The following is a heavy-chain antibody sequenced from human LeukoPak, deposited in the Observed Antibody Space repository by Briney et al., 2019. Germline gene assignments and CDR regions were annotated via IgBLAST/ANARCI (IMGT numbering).Heavy chain of an antibody. CDR2: MNPNSGNT. J-gene: IGHJ3*02. CDR1: GYTFTSYD. Sequence: APVKVSCKASGYTFTSYDINWVRQATGQVLEWMGWMNPNSGNTGYAQKFQGRVTMTRNTSISTAYMELSSLRSEDTAVYYCARDRIVGTTDAFDIWGQGTMVTVSS. D-gene: IGHD1-26*01. CDR3: ARDRIVGTTDAFDI. V-gene: IGHV1-8*01.